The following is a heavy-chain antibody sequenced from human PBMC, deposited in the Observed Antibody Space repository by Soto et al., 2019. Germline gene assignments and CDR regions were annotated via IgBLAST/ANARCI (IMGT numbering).Heavy chain of an antibody. V-gene: IGHV4-59*01. CDR1: GSSISNYY. CDR3: ARVPAPGNSYYYYYMDV. Sequence: SETLSLTCTVSGSSISNYYWSWLRQPPGKGLEYIGYSYYSGSTKYNPSLKSRVTISLDATKNQFSLKLSSVTAADTAVYCCARVPAPGNSYYYYYMDVWGTGTTVTVSS. CDR2: SYYSGST. D-gene: IGHD1-1*01. J-gene: IGHJ6*03.